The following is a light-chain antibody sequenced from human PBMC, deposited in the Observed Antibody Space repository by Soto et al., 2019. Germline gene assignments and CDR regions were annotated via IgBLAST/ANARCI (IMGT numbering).Light chain of an antibody. CDR1: SGHSSYA. Sequence: QSVLTQSPSASASLGASVKLTCTLSSGHSSYAIAWHQQQPEKGPRFLMRLNSDGGHIKGAGVPDRFSGSSSGSERFLIISSLQSEDEADYYCQTWGIGYGVFGGGTKLTVL. V-gene: IGLV4-69*01. CDR2: LNSDGGH. J-gene: IGLJ3*02. CDR3: QTWGIGYGV.